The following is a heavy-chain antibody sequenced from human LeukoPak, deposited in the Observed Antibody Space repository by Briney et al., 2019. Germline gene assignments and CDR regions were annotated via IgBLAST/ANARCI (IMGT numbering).Heavy chain of an antibody. CDR2: ISISGDDT. CDR1: GFTFSSHA. J-gene: IGHJ4*02. Sequence: PGGSLRLSCAASGFTFSSHAMSWVRQAPGKGLEWVSSISISGDDTLYADSVKGRFTISRDNSKNTLYLQMNSLRAEDTAMYYCASSYSGYAWGDYWGQGTLVSVSS. CDR3: ASSYSGYAWGDY. V-gene: IGHV3-23*01. D-gene: IGHD5-12*01.